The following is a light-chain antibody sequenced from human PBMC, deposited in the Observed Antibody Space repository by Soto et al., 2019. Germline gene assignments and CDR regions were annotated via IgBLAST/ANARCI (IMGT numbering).Light chain of an antibody. CDR2: DVS. J-gene: IGLJ2*01. CDR3: SSYTSSSVV. V-gene: IGLV2-14*01. Sequence: QSVLTQPASVSGSPGQSITISCTGTSSDVGGYNYVSWYQQHPGKAPKLMIYDVSNRPSVVSNRFSGSKSGNTASLTISRLQAEDEADYYCSSYTSSSVVFGGGTKLTVL. CDR1: SSDVGGYNY.